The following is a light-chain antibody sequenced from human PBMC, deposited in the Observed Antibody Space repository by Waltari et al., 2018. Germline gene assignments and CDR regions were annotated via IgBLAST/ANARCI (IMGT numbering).Light chain of an antibody. CDR3: QLRTGWPMT. CDR1: QRVSNS. CDR2: DAS. J-gene: IGKJ5*01. V-gene: IGKV3-11*01. Sequence: EVVLTQSPATLSLSLGESAILSCRASQRVSNSLAWYRQKPGQAPSLLIYDASTRAAGIPGRFSGSASGTDFTLTISSLEPEDFAVYYCQLRTGWPMTFGQGTRLEIK.